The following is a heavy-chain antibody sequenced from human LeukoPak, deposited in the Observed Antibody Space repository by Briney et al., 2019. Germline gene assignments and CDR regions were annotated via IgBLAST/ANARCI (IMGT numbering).Heavy chain of an antibody. D-gene: IGHD1-1*01. J-gene: IGHJ6*02. V-gene: IGHV4-59*01. CDR1: GGSISSYY. CDR3: ARVGGTNYYYYGMDV. CDR2: IYDSGST. Sequence: SETLSLTCTVSGGSISSYYWSWIRQPPGKGLEWIGYIYDSGSTNYNPSLKSRVTISVDTSKNQFSLKLSSVTAADTAVYYCARVGGTNYYYYGMDVWAKGPRSPSP.